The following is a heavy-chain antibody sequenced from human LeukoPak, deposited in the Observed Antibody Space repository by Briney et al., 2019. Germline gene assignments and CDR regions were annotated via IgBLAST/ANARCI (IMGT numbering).Heavy chain of an antibody. CDR2: ISAYNGNT. CDR3: ARSRSYYGSGALDY. Sequence: ASVKVSCKASGYTFTSYGISWVRQAPGQGLEWMGWISAYNGNTNYAQKLQGRVTMTTDTSTSTAYMELSSLRSEDTAVYYCARSRSYYGSGALDYWGQGTLVTVSS. J-gene: IGHJ4*02. CDR1: GYTFTSYG. V-gene: IGHV1-18*01. D-gene: IGHD3-10*01.